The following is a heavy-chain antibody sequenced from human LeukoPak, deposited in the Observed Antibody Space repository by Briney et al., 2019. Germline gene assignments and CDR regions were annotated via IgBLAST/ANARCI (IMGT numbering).Heavy chain of an antibody. V-gene: IGHV1-69*04. Sequence: SVKVSCKASGGTFSSYAISWVRQAPGQGLEWMGGIIPILGIANYAQKFQGRVTITADKSTSTAYMELSSLRSEDTAVYYCARAGSPYDFWSGYPKDFDYWGQGTLVTVSS. CDR1: GGTFSSYA. CDR3: ARAGSPYDFWSGYPKDFDY. D-gene: IGHD3-3*01. CDR2: IIPILGIA. J-gene: IGHJ4*02.